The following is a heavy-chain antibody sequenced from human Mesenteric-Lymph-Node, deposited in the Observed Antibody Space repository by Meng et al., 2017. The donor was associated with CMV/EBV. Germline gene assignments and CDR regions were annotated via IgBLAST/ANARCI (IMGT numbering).Heavy chain of an antibody. V-gene: IGHV3-7*01. CDR1: GFIFGSYA. CDR2: IKQDGSEK. CDR3: ARSTIDY. Sequence: GESLKISCVGSGFIFGSYAMSWVRQAPGKGLEWVANIKQDGSEKYYVDSVKGRFTISRDNAKNSLYLQMNSLRAEDTAVYYCARSTIDYWGQGTLVTVSS. J-gene: IGHJ4*02. D-gene: IGHD2-2*01.